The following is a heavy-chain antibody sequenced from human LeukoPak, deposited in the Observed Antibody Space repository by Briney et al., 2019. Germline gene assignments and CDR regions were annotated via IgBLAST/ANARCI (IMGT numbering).Heavy chain of an antibody. V-gene: IGHV3-30*04. CDR2: ISNDGTNK. Sequence: GKSLRLSCAASGFTFTTYAVHWVRQAPGKGLEWVAVISNDGTNKFYADSVKGRFTISRDNAKNSVDLQMNSLRAEDTAVYYCARGLCGGDCYDYWGQGTLVTVSS. J-gene: IGHJ4*02. CDR1: GFTFTTYA. D-gene: IGHD2-21*01. CDR3: ARGLCGGDCYDY.